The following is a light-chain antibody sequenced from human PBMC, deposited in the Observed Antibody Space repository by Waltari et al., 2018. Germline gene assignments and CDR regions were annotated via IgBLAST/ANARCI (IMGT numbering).Light chain of an antibody. CDR1: QGISTY. CDR2: AAS. Sequence: DVQLTQSPSFLSASVGDRVPITCRASQGISTYLAWYQQKPGKAPKVLISAASTSQTGVPSRFSGSGSGTEFTLTISSLQPEDVATYYCQQLNTYPLTFGGGTKVEIK. CDR3: QQLNTYPLT. V-gene: IGKV1-9*01. J-gene: IGKJ4*01.